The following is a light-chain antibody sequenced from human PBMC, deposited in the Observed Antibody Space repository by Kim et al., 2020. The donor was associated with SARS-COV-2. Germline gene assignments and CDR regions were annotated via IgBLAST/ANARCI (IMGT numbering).Light chain of an antibody. Sequence: QSVLTQPPSVSGAPGQRVTISCTGSSSNIGAGYDVHWYQQLPGTAPKLLIYGNNNRPSGVPDRFSGSKSGTSASLAITGLQAEDEAAYYCQSYDSSLNGFWVFGGGTKLTVL. CDR2: GNN. CDR3: QSYDSSLNGFWV. J-gene: IGLJ3*02. V-gene: IGLV1-40*01. CDR1: SSNIGAGYD.